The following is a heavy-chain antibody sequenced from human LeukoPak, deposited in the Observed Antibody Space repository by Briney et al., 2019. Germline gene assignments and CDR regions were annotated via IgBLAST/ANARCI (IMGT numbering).Heavy chain of an antibody. Sequence: GRSPRLSCAASGFTFDDYAMHWVRQAPGKGLEWVSGISWNSNSIAYADSVKGRFTISRDNAKNSLYLQMNTLRAEDTAVYYCARDRHKYNYDSGGYPPYWGQGTLVTVSS. CDR2: ISWNSNSI. CDR1: GFTFDDYA. V-gene: IGHV3-9*01. CDR3: ARDRHKYNYDSGGYPPY. D-gene: IGHD3-22*01. J-gene: IGHJ4*02.